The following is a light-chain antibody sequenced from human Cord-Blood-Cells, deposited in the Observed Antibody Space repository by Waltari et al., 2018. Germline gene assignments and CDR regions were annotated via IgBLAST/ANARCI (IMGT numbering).Light chain of an antibody. CDR3: QQYNSYSPT. J-gene: IGKJ1*01. Sequence: DIQMTQSPSTLSASVGDRVTITCRASKSISSRLAWYQQKPEKAPKLLIYDASSLESGVPSRCSGSGSGTEFTLTISSLQPDYFATYYCQQYNSYSPTFGQGTKVEIK. CDR2: DAS. CDR1: KSISSR. V-gene: IGKV1-5*01.